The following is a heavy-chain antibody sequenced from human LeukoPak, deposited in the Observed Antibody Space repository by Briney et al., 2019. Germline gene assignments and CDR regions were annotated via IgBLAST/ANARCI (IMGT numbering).Heavy chain of an antibody. J-gene: IGHJ4*02. D-gene: IGHD1-26*01. CDR1: GFTFSRYA. Sequence: SGGSLRLSCSASGFTFSRYAMHWVRQAPGKGLEYVSGINDKGGRTHYGDSVKGRFSISRDNSKNTLHLQMSTLRAEDTALYYCVKDVRGSYAFEYWGQGILVTVAS. CDR2: INDKGGRT. V-gene: IGHV3-64D*09. CDR3: VKDVRGSYAFEY.